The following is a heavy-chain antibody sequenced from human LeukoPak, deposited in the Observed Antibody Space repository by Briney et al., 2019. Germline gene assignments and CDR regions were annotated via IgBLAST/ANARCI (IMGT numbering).Heavy chain of an antibody. CDR3: AKDYAVGSIDY. Sequence: GGSLRLSCAVSGFTFSRYAMHWVRQAPGKGLEWVSSISRSGESTFYADSVRGRFTISRDNSKNTVSLQMESLRAEDTALYYCAKDYAVGSIDYWGQGTLVTVSS. D-gene: IGHD3-16*01. CDR2: ISRSGEST. J-gene: IGHJ4*02. CDR1: GFTFSRYA. V-gene: IGHV3-23*01.